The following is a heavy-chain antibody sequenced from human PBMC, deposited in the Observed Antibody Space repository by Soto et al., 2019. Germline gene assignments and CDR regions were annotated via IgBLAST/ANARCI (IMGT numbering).Heavy chain of an antibody. CDR3: ARQQQQLGSYYYYYMDV. J-gene: IGHJ6*03. CDR1: GGSISSSSYY. CDR2: IYYSGST. V-gene: IGHV4-39*01. Sequence: PSETLSLTCTVSGGSISSSSYYWGWIRQPPGKGLEWIGSIYYSGSTYYNPSLKSRVTISVDTSKNQFSLKLSSVTAADTAVYYCARQQQQLGSYYYYYMDVWGKGTTVTVSS. D-gene: IGHD6-13*01.